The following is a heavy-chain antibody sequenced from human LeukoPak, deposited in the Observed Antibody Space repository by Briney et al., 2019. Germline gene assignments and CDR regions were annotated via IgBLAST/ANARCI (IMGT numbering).Heavy chain of an antibody. CDR3: ATMPAVAGLYFDY. V-gene: IGHV1-24*01. D-gene: IGHD6-19*01. CDR1: GYTLTELS. Sequence: ASVKVSCKVSGYTLTELSMHWVRQAPGKGLEWMGGFDPEDGETIYAQKFQGRVTMTEDTSTDTAYMELSSLRSEDTAVYYCATMPAVAGLYFDYWGQGTLATVSS. CDR2: FDPEDGET. J-gene: IGHJ4*02.